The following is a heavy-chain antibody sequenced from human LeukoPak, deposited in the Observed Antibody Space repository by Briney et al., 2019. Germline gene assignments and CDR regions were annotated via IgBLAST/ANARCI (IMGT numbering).Heavy chain of an antibody. J-gene: IGHJ2*01. Sequence: SETPSLTCAVSGGSISSSNWWSWVRQPPGKGLEWIGEIYHSGSTNYNPSLKGRVTISVDKSKNQFSLKLSSVTAADTAVYYCAREGGQWLVHWYFDLWGRGTLVTVSS. CDR2: IYHSGST. CDR3: AREGGQWLVHWYFDL. CDR1: GGSISSSNW. D-gene: IGHD6-19*01. V-gene: IGHV4-4*02.